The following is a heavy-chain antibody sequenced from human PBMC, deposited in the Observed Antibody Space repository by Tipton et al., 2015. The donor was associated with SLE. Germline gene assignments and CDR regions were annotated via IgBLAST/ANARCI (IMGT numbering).Heavy chain of an antibody. V-gene: IGHV3-48*03. J-gene: IGHJ4*02. CDR2: ISSSGSTI. CDR1: GFTFSSYE. D-gene: IGHD3-9*01. Sequence: SLRLSCAASGFTFSSYEMNWVRQAPGKGLEWVSYISSSGSTIYYAGSVKGRFTISRDNAKNSLYLQMNSLRAEDTAVYYCARDSPVLTGNDYWGQGTLVTVSS. CDR3: ARDSPVLTGNDY.